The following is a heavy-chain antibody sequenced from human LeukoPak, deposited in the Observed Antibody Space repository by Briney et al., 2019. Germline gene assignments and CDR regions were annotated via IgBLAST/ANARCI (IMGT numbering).Heavy chain of an antibody. CDR3: ARRYDFWSGKLDY. J-gene: IGHJ4*02. Sequence: SETLSLTCNVSGGSISPYYWSWIRQPPGKGPEWIGYVYYSGSTSYNPSLKSRVTISLDTSKNQFSLKLRSVTAADTAVYYCARRYDFWSGKLDYWGQGTLVTVSS. CDR1: GGSISPYY. CDR2: VYYSGST. D-gene: IGHD3-3*01. V-gene: IGHV4-59*08.